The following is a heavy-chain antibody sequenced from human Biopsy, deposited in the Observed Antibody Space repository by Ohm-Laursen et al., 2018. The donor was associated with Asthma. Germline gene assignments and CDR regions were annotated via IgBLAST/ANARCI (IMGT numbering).Heavy chain of an antibody. CDR2: ISVYSGNT. Sequence: ASVKVSCKTSGYTFNSAGITWVRQAPGQGLEWMGWISVYSGNTKVAQKLQDGVTMITDTSTSTAYMELRSLRSDDTAVYFCARAVDYSHYYGIDVWGQGTTVTVS. CDR3: ARAVDYSHYYGIDV. CDR1: GYTFNSAG. J-gene: IGHJ6*02. V-gene: IGHV1-18*01. D-gene: IGHD3-10*01.